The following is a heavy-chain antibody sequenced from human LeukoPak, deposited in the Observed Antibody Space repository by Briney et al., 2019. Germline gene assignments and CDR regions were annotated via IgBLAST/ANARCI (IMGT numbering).Heavy chain of an antibody. CDR2: ISSSSSYI. Sequence: GGTLRLSCAASGFTFSSYSMNWVRKAPGKGLEWVSSISSSSSYIYYADSVKGPISMSRDNAKNSLYLQMNSLRAEDTAVYYCAGSYYGSGSYYKPLGYWGQGSLVTVSS. J-gene: IGHJ4*02. D-gene: IGHD3-10*01. V-gene: IGHV3-21*01. CDR3: AGSYYGSGSYYKPLGY. CDR1: GFTFSSYS.